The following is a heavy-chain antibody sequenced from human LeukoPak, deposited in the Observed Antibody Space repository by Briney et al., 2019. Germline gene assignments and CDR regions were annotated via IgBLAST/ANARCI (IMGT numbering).Heavy chain of an antibody. CDR3: ARGPPKLTMVRGDNWFDP. Sequence: SVKVSCKASGGTFSSYAISWVRQAPGQGLEWMGGIIPIFGTANYAQKFQGRVTITADESTSTAYMELSSLRSEDTAVYYCARGPPKLTMVRGDNWFDPWGQGTLVTVSS. V-gene: IGHV1-69*13. CDR2: IIPIFGTA. CDR1: GGTFSSYA. J-gene: IGHJ5*02. D-gene: IGHD3-10*01.